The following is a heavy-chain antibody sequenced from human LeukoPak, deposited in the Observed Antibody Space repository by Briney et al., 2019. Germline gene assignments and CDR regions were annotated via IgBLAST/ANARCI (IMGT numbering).Heavy chain of an antibody. CDR1: GDSISSGDYY. V-gene: IGHV4-30-4*01. J-gene: IGHJ4*02. CDR2: IYYSGST. D-gene: IGHD3-10*01. Sequence: ASQTLSLTCTVSGDSISSGDYYWSWIRQPPGKGLEWIGYIYYSGSTYYNPSLKSRVTISVDTSKNQFSLKLSSVTAADTAVYYCARGLSYYYGSGSYPQIDYWGQGTLVTVSS. CDR3: ARGLSYYYGSGSYPQIDY.